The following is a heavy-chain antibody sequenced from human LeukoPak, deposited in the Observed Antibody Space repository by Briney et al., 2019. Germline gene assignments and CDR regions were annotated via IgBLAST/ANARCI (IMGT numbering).Heavy chain of an antibody. Sequence: GGSLRLSCAASGFTFSSYSMNWVRQAPGKGLEWVSSISSSSYIYYADSVKGRFTIPRDNAKNSLYLQMNSLRAEDTAVYYCARDLVVVVPAARGDAFDIWGQGTMVTVSS. J-gene: IGHJ3*02. CDR3: ARDLVVVVPAARGDAFDI. D-gene: IGHD2-2*01. V-gene: IGHV3-21*01. CDR2: ISSSSYI. CDR1: GFTFSSYS.